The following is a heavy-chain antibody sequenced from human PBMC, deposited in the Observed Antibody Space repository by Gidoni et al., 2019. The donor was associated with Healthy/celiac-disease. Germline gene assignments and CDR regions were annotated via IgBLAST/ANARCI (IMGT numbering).Heavy chain of an antibody. CDR1: GYTFPRYY. V-gene: IGHV1-46*03. J-gene: IGHJ4*02. CDR3: ASGGALGQWPGHYFDY. CDR2: INPSGGST. Sequence: QVQLVQSGAEVKKPGAPVKVSCKASGYTFPRYYMHWVRQAPGQGLEWMGIINPSGGSTSYAQKFQGRVTMTRDTSTSTVYMELSSLRSEDTAVYYCASGGALGQWPGHYFDYWGQGTLVTVSS. D-gene: IGHD6-19*01.